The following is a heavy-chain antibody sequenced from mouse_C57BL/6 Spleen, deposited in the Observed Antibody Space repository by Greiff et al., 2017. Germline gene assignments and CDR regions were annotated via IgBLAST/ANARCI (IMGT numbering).Heavy chain of an antibody. V-gene: IGHV1-78*01. CDR1: GYTFTDHT. CDR2: IYPRDGST. Sequence: VQLQQSDAVLVKPGASVKISCKVSGYTFTDHTIHWMKQRPEQGLEWIGYIYPRDGSTKYNEKFKGKATLTADTSSSTAYMQLNSLTSEDSAVYFCARRSYQRYYFDYWGQGTTLTVSS. J-gene: IGHJ2*01. CDR3: ARRSYQRYYFDY.